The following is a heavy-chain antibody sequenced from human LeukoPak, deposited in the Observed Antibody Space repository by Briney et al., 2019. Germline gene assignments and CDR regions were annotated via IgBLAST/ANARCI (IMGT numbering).Heavy chain of an antibody. CDR2: INHSGST. V-gene: IGHV4-34*01. CDR1: GGSFSGYY. CDR3: ARALTVVVIRAGFDY. D-gene: IGHD3-22*01. J-gene: IGHJ4*02. Sequence: PSETLSLTCAVYGGSFSGYYWSWIRQPPGKGLEWIGEINHSGSTNYNPSLKSRVTISVDTSKNQFSLKLSSVTAADTAVYYCARALTVVVIRAGFDYWGQGTLVTVSS.